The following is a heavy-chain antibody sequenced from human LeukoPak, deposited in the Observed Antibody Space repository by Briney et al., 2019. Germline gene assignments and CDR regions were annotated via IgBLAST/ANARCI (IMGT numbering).Heavy chain of an antibody. D-gene: IGHD6-13*01. J-gene: IGHJ4*02. V-gene: IGHV3-21*01. Sequence: GGSLRLSCAASGVTFSSYSMNWVRQAPGTGLECVSSISSSSSYIYYEDSVKGRFTISRDNAKNSLYLQMHSLRAEDTAVYYCARVRAAAGREHLDYWGQGTLVTVSS. CDR1: GVTFSSYS. CDR3: ARVRAAAGREHLDY. CDR2: ISSSSSYI.